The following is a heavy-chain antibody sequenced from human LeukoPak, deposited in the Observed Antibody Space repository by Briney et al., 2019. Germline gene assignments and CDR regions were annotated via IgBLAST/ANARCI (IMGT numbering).Heavy chain of an antibody. Sequence: GGSLRLSCSASEFTFSNYWMSWVRQAPGKGLEWVANIKQDGSEKYYVNSVKGRFTISRDNAKNSLYLQMNSLRAEDTAIYYCAREGDWNYEDYWGQGTLVTVSS. J-gene: IGHJ4*02. CDR2: IKQDGSEK. CDR1: EFTFSNYW. V-gene: IGHV3-7*01. CDR3: AREGDWNYEDY. D-gene: IGHD1-7*01.